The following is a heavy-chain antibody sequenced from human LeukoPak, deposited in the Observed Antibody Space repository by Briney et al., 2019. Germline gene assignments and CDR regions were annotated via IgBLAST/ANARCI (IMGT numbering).Heavy chain of an antibody. V-gene: IGHV3-74*01. CDR2: IEGDGSST. D-gene: IGHD3-10*01. Sequence: GGSLRLSCAASRFTFRTYWMHWVRQAPGKGLVWVSRIEGDGSSTNYADSVKGRFTISRDNAKNTLYLQMDSLRAEDTAVYYCARDPSAFAGYFDYWGRGTLVTVSS. CDR3: ARDPSAFAGYFDY. CDR1: RFTFRTYW. J-gene: IGHJ4*02.